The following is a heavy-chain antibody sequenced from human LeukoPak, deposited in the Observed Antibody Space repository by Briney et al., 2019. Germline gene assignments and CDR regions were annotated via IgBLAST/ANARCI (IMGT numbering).Heavy chain of an antibody. J-gene: IGHJ4*02. CDR2: IYYSEST. CDR3: ARHGAPGSFDY. V-gene: IGHV4-59*08. Sequence: PETLSLTCTVSGGSISSYDWSWIRQPPGKGLEWIGYIYYSESTNYNPSLKSRVTISVDTSKNQFSLKLSSVTAADTAVYYCARHGAPGSFDYWGQGTLVTLSS. CDR1: GGSISSYD. D-gene: IGHD3-10*01.